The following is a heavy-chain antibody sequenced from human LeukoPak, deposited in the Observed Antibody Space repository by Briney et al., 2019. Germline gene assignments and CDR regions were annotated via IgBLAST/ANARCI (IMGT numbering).Heavy chain of an antibody. D-gene: IGHD3-22*01. V-gene: IGHV3-48*01. CDR2: ICSSSSPI. CDR3: ARGGITMIAYDAFDI. Sequence: GGSLRLSCAASGFTFSSYSMNWVRAAPGKGLEWVSYICSSSSPIYYADSVMGRFTISRDNAKHSLFLQMNSLRAEDTAVYYWARGGITMIAYDAFDIWGQGTMVTVSS. J-gene: IGHJ3*02. CDR1: GFTFSSYS.